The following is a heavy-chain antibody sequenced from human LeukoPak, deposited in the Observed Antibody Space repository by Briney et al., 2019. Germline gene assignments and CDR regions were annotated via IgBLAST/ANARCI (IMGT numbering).Heavy chain of an antibody. CDR3: ARDRAPPENWYFDL. CDR1: GFTVRSNY. CDR2: IYSVETT. Sequence: GGSLRLSCAASGFTVRSNYISWVRQAPGKGLEWVSVIYSVETTFYADSVKGRFTISRDVFKNTVYLQMNSLRAEDTAVYYCARDRAPPENWYFDLWGRGTLVTVSS. J-gene: IGHJ2*01. V-gene: IGHV3-53*01.